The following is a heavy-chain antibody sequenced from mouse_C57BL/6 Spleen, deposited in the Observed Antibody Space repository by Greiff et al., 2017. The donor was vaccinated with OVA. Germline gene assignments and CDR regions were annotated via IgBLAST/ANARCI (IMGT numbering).Heavy chain of an antibody. V-gene: IGHV1-66*01. CDR2: IYPGSGNT. D-gene: IGHD2-4*01. Sequence: QVQLQQSGPELVKPGASVKISCKASGYSFTSYYIHWVKQRPGQGLEWIGWIYPGSGNTKYNEKFKGKATLTADTSSSTAYMQLSSLTSEDSAVYYCARLGDYDPYYYAMDYWGQGTSVTVSS. CDR3: ARLGDYDPYYYAMDY. J-gene: IGHJ4*01. CDR1: GYSFTSYY.